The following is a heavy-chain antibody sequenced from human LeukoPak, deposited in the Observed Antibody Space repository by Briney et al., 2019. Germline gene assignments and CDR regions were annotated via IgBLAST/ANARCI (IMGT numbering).Heavy chain of an antibody. D-gene: IGHD6-19*01. CDR2: IIPMFGIA. V-gene: IGHV1-69*04. Sequence: SVKVSCKASGGTFSSYAISWVRQAPGQGLEWMGRIIPMFGIANYAQKFQGRVTITADKSTSTAYMDLSSLRSEDTALYYYAKDGRRYSSRWYVDHWGQGTLVTVSS. CDR3: AKDGRRYSSRWYVDH. J-gene: IGHJ4*02. CDR1: GGTFSSYA.